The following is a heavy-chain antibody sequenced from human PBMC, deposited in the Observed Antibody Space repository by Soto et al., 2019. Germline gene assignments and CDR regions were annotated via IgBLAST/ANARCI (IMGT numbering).Heavy chain of an antibody. J-gene: IGHJ5*02. CDR2: IIPILGIA. V-gene: IGHV1-69*04. CDR3: ARDLYYYDMNWFDP. CDR1: GGTFSSYT. Sequence: SVKVCCKASGGTFSSYTISWVRQAPGQGLEWMGRIIPILGIANYAQKFQGRVTITADKSTSTAYMELSSLRSEDTAVYYCARDLYYYDMNWFDPWGQGTLVTVSS. D-gene: IGHD3-22*01.